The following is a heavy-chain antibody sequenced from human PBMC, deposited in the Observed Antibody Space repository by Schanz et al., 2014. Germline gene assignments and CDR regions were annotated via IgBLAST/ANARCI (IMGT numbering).Heavy chain of an antibody. CDR3: AKSLESCPGGRCSRGYFDY. CDR1: GFTFGDYA. CDR2: INTGVNT. J-gene: IGHJ4*02. Sequence: EVQLVESGGGVVQPGRSLRLSCAASGFTFGDYAMTWVRQAPGKGLEWVSAINTGVNTYYADSVRGRFTISRDNSKNTLYLQMSSLRADDTAVYYCAKSLESCPGGRCSRGYFDYWGQGTLVTVSS. V-gene: IGHV3-23*04. D-gene: IGHD2-8*02.